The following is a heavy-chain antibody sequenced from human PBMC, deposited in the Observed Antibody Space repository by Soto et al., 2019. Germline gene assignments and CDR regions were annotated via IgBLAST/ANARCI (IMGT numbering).Heavy chain of an antibody. Sequence: QPGGSLRLSCAASGFTFSSYSMNWVRQAPGKGLEWVSYISSSSSTIYYADSVKGRFTISRDNAKNSLYLQMNSLRDEDTAVYYCARDREEDYYDSSGYVFDYWGQGTLVTVSS. CDR2: ISSSSSTI. CDR1: GFTFSSYS. V-gene: IGHV3-48*02. D-gene: IGHD3-22*01. CDR3: ARDREEDYYDSSGYVFDY. J-gene: IGHJ4*02.